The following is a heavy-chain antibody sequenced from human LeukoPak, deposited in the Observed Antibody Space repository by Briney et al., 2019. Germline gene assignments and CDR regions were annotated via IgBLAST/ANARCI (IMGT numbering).Heavy chain of an antibody. CDR2: ISSSSNYI. D-gene: IGHD3-9*01. Sequence: PGGSLRLSCAASGFTFSSYSMNWVRQAPGKGLEWVSSISSSSNYIYYADSVKGRFTISRDNAKNSLYLQMNSLRAEDTAVYYCASNPGGLRYFDCLTYWGQGTLVTVSS. J-gene: IGHJ4*02. CDR3: ASNPGGLRYFDCLTY. CDR1: GFTFSSYS. V-gene: IGHV3-21*01.